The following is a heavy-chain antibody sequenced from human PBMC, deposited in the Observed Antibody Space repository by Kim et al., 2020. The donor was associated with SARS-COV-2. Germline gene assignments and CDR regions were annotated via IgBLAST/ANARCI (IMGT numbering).Heavy chain of an antibody. V-gene: IGHV3-21*01. J-gene: IGHJ4*02. Sequence: DSVKGRCTISRDNAKNSLYLQMNSLRAEDTAVYYCARGTNDYGDSNLFDYWGQGTLVTVSS. CDR3: ARGTNDYGDSNLFDY. D-gene: IGHD4-17*01.